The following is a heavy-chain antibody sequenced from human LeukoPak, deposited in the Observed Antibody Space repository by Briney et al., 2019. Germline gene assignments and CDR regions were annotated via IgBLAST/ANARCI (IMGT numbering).Heavy chain of an antibody. J-gene: IGHJ4*02. CDR2: IIPIFGTP. D-gene: IGHD2-21*02. CDR1: GNTFSNYA. CDR3: AKFDRVTAIPK. V-gene: IGHV1-69*05. Sequence: SLKVSCKTSGNTFSNYAINWVRRAPGQGLEWMGAIIPIFGTPKNAQKFEGRVTITTDVSTSTAYMELSSLRPEDTAVYYCAKFDRVTAIPKWDQGTLITVSS.